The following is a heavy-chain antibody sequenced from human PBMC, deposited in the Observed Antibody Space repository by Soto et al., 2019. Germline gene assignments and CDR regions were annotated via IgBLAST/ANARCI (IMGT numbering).Heavy chain of an antibody. CDR2: ISWNSGSI. V-gene: IGHV3-9*01. D-gene: IGHD6-6*01. CDR3: ANDMAGRPNYSMDV. J-gene: IGHJ6*02. CDR1: GFTFDDYA. Sequence: EVQLVESGGGLVQPGRSLRLSCAASGFTFDDYAMHWVRQAPGKGLEWVSGISWNSGSIGYADSVKGRFTISRDNAKNFLYLQMNSLRAEDTALYYCANDMAGRPNYSMDVWGQGTTVTVSS.